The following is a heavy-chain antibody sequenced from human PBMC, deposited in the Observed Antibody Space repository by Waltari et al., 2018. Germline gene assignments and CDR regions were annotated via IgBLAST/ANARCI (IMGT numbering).Heavy chain of an antibody. CDR1: GVSFGRQY. CDR3: ARQDISVRSCPDY. CDR2: IWPDGSDR. J-gene: IGHJ4*02. V-gene: IGHV3-7*01. D-gene: IGHD6-19*01. Sequence: QWVGSGGGLVQPGGSLGLAGLASGVSFGRQYMTWFRQAPGKGLEWVANIWPDGSDRNHVDSVKGRFTISRDNAQNTLYLQMNSLRAEDTAVYYCARQDISVRSCPDYWGQGTLVTVSS.